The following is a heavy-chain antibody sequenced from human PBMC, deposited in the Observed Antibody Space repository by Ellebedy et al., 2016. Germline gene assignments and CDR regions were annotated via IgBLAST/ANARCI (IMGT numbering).Heavy chain of an antibody. CDR3: ARNVPDTYSGSPTGFDY. V-gene: IGHV1-2*02. CDR2: INPISGST. J-gene: IGHJ4*02. CDR1: GYTFSAYY. D-gene: IGHD1-26*01. Sequence: ASVKVSCXASGYTFSAYYIHWVRQAPGQGLEWMGWINPISGSTNYPQRFQGRVTMTRDTSLTTAYMELIRLRSDDTAVYYCARNVPDTYSGSPTGFDYWGQGSLVTVSS.